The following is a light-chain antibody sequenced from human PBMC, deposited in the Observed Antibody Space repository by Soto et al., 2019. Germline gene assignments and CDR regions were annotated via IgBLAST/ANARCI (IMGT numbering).Light chain of an antibody. CDR3: QQYGSSST. CDR2: GAS. CDR1: QSVSSSY. J-gene: IGKJ5*01. V-gene: IGKV3-20*01. Sequence: IVLPKSPCTLSLSPGERATLSCRASQSVSSSYLAWYQQKPGQAPRLLIYGASSRPTGIPDRFSGSGSGTDFTLTISRLEPEDFAVYYCQQYGSSSTFGQGTRLEIK.